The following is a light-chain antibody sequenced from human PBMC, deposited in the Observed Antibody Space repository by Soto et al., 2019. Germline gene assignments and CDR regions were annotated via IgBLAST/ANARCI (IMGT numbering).Light chain of an antibody. Sequence: ESVLTQSPGSLSLSPGERATLSCRASQSVSSDYLAWYQHKPGQAPRLLIYGASSRATGIPDRFSRSGSGTDFTLTISRLESEDFAVYYCQHYGSSLSITFGQGTRLEIK. CDR3: QHYGSSLSIT. CDR2: GAS. J-gene: IGKJ5*01. CDR1: QSVSSDY. V-gene: IGKV3-20*01.